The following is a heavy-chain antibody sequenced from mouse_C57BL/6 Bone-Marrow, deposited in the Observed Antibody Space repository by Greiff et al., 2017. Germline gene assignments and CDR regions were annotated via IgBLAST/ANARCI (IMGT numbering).Heavy chain of an antibody. D-gene: IGHD1-1*01. J-gene: IGHJ2*01. V-gene: IGHV1-81*01. CDR1: GYTFTSYG. CDR3: ARCDYYDGSSYDY. CDR2: FYPGSGNT. Sequence: VHLVESGAELARPGASVKLSCKASGYTFTSYGISWVKQRTGQGLEWIGGFYPGSGNTYYNEKFKGKATLTADKSSSTAYMELSSLTSEDSAVYFCARCDYYDGSSYDYWGQGTTLTVSS.